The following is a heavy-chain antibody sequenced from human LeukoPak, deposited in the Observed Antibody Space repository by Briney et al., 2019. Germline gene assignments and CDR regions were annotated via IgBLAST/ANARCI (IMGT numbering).Heavy chain of an antibody. V-gene: IGHV4-31*03. Sequence: SQTLSLTCRVSGGSMNSGNYYWSWIRQHPGRGLERIGYIYSSGTTYYNPSLKSRVTISVDTSKNQFSLILSSVTAADTAVYYCASSAATYYSYFYYYMGVWGNGTTVTVSS. D-gene: IGHD6-25*01. J-gene: IGHJ6*03. CDR3: ASSAATYYSYFYYYMGV. CDR2: IYSSGTT. CDR1: GGSMNSGNYY.